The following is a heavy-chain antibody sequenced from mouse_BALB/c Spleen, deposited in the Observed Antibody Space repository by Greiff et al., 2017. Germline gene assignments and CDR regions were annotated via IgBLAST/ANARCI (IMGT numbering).Heavy chain of an antibody. V-gene: IGHV1-5*01. D-gene: IGHD2-14*01. Sequence: VHVKQSGTVLARPGASVKMSCKASGYTFTSYWMHWVKQRPGQGLEWIGAIYPGNSDTSYNQKFKGKAKLTAVTSTSTAYMELSSLTNEDSAVYYCTRAYYRYDEGAWFAYWGQGTLVTVSA. CDR3: TRAYYRYDEGAWFAY. CDR2: IYPGNSDT. CDR1: GYTFTSYW. J-gene: IGHJ3*01.